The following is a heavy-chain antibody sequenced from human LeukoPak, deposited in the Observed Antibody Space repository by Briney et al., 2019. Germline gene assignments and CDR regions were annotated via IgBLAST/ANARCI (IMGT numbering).Heavy chain of an antibody. V-gene: IGHV1-2*02. CDR3: ARAQYYYYYMDV. J-gene: IGHJ6*03. CDR1: GYSFSSYA. CDR2: INPNSGGT. Sequence: ASVKVSCKASGYSFSSYAISWVRQAPGQGLEWMGWINPNSGGTNYAQKFQGRVTMTRDTSISTAYMELSRLRSDDTAVYYCARAQYYYYYMDVWGKGTTVTISS.